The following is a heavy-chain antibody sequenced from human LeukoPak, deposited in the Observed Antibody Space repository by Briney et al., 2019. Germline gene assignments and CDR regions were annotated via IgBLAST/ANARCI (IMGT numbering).Heavy chain of an antibody. CDR2: IYPGDSDT. CDR3: ARLYYYDSSGHEENENYFDY. V-gene: IGHV5-51*01. CDR1: GYSFTSYW. D-gene: IGHD3-22*01. J-gene: IGHJ4*02. Sequence: GESLKISCKGSGYSFTSYWIGWVRQMPGKGLEWMGIIYPGDSDTRYSPSFQGQVTISADKSISTAYLQWSSLKASDTAMYYCARLYYYDSSGHEENENYFDYWGQGTLVTVSS.